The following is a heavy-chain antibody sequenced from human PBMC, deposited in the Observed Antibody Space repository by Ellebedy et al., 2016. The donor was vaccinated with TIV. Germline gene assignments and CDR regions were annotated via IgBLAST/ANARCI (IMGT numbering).Heavy chain of an antibody. V-gene: IGHV3-33*08. D-gene: IGHD2/OR15-2a*01. CDR2: IWYDGSNE. CDR3: ARDDEYRFDY. J-gene: IGHJ4*02. Sequence: GESLKISCAGSGFTLSDYFMSWVRQAPGKGLEWVAIIWYDGSNEYYADSVKGRFTISRDNSKNTLYLQMNSLRAEDSAVYYCARDDEYRFDYWGQGALVTVSS. CDR1: GFTLSDYF.